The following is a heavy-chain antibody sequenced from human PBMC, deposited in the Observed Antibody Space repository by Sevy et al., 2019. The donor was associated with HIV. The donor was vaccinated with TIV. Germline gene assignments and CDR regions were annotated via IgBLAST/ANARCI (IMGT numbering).Heavy chain of an antibody. CDR2: IWYDGSKK. V-gene: IGHV3-33*08. CDR3: ARERDENSSGWSVPFDN. Sequence: GGSLRLSCAASGFTFSSYWMSWVRQAPGKGLEWVAGIWYDGSKKQYADSVKGRFTISRDNSKNTMYLQMNSLRVEDTALFYCARERDENSSGWSVPFDNWGQGTLVTVSS. J-gene: IGHJ4*02. D-gene: IGHD6-19*01. CDR1: GFTFSSYW.